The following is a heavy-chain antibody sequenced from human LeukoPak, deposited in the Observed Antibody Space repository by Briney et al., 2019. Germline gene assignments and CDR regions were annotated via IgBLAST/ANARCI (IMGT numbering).Heavy chain of an antibody. CDR2: INHSGST. CDR3: ARRLRNVFVEYYYGMDV. CDR1: GGSFSGYY. D-gene: IGHD2-21*01. Sequence: SETLSLTCAVYGGSFSGYYWSWIRQPPGKGLEWIGEINHSGSTNYNPSLKSRVTISVDTSKNQFSLKLSSVTAADTAVYYCARRLRNVFVEYYYGMDVWGQGTTVTVSS. V-gene: IGHV4-34*01. J-gene: IGHJ6*02.